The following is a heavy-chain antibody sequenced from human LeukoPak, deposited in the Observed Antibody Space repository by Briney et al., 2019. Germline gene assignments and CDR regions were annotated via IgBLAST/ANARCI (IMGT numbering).Heavy chain of an antibody. CDR3: AKDYRPHDFWSGLVDY. V-gene: IGHV3-30*18. CDR1: GFTFNTYT. D-gene: IGHD3-3*01. J-gene: IGHJ4*02. CDR2: ISYDGSNK. Sequence: GGSLRLSCAASGFTFNTYTMNWVRQAPGKGLEWVTLISYDGSNKYYADSVKGRFTISRDNSKNTLYLQMNSLRAEDTAVYYCAKDYRPHDFWSGLVDYWGQGTLVTVSS.